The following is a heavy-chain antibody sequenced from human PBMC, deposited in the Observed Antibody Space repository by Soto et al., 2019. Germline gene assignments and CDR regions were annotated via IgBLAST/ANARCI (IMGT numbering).Heavy chain of an antibody. V-gene: IGHV3-23*01. CDR1: GFTFSSYA. CDR2: ISGSGGST. CDR3: SKLHHLGRGEIDY. Sequence: EVQLLESGGGLVQPGGSLRLSCAASGFTFSSYAMSWVRQAPGKGLEWVSAISGSGGSTYYADSVKGRFTISRDNSKNTVYLQMNSLGAEGTAVYYVSKLHHLGRGEIDYWGQGTLVTVSS. D-gene: IGHD3-10*01. J-gene: IGHJ4*02.